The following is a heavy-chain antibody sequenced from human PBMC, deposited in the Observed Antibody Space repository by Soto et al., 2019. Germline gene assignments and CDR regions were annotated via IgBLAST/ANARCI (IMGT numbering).Heavy chain of an antibody. D-gene: IGHD6-13*01. J-gene: IGHJ6*03. CDR2: IYYSGST. CDR3: ARLKLEIPYYYYYYYMDV. CDR1: GGSISGSSYY. Sequence: SETLSLTCTVSGGSISGSSYYWGWIRQPPGKGLEWIGSIYYSGSTYYNPSLKSRVTISVDTSKNQFSLKLSSVTAADTAVYYCARLKLEIPYYYYYYYMDVWGKGTTVTVSS. V-gene: IGHV4-39*01.